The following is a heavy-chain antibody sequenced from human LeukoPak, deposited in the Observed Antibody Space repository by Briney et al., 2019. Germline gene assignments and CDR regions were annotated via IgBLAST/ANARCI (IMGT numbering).Heavy chain of an antibody. CDR3: ARVRVAAAGTFDY. V-gene: IGHV4-59*01. J-gene: IGHJ4*02. Sequence: SETLSLTCTVSGGSISSYYWSWIRQPPGKGLEWIGYIYYSGSANYNPSLKSRVTISVDTSKNQFSLKLSSVTAADTAVYYCARVRVAAAGTFDYWGQGTLVTVSS. CDR1: GGSISSYY. CDR2: IYYSGSA. D-gene: IGHD6-13*01.